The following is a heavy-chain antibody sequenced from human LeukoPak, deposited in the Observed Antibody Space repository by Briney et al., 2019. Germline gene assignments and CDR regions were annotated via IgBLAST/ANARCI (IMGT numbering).Heavy chain of an antibody. CDR2: IDWDDDK. Sequence: SGPALVKPTQTLTLTCTFSGFSLSTSGMCVSWIRQPPGKALEWLARIDWDDDKYYSTSLKTRLTISKDTSKNQVVLTMTNMDPVDTATYYCARILADTGQLWLRTDYWGQGTLVTVSS. J-gene: IGHJ4*02. D-gene: IGHD5-18*01. CDR3: ARILADTGQLWLRTDY. CDR1: GFSLSTSGMC. V-gene: IGHV2-70*11.